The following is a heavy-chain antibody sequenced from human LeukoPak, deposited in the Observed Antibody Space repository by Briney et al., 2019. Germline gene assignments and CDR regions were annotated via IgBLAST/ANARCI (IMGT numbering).Heavy chain of an antibody. CDR2: INWDGSGT. D-gene: IGHD1-26*01. Sequence: GGSLRLSCAASGFVLYDYFMNWVGQTPGKGLEWISAINWDGSGTYYAESLKGRFAISRDNAKNSLYLQMNSLRAEDTAVYYCEIDGRHVHIHYWGQGTLVTVSS. CDR3: EIDGRHVHIHY. CDR1: GFVLYDYF. V-gene: IGHV3-20*04. J-gene: IGHJ4*02.